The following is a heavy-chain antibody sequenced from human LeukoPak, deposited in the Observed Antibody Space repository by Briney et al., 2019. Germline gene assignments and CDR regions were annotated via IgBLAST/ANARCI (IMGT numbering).Heavy chain of an antibody. V-gene: IGHV3-7*03. CDR1: GFTFSSYS. CDR2: IKQDGSEK. Sequence: PGGSLRLSCAASGFTFSSYSMNWVRQAPGKGLEWVANIKQDGSEKYYVDSVKGRFTISRDNAKNSLYLQMNSLRAEDTALYYCARAGKLRFLERRNNYFDYWGQGTLVTVSS. D-gene: IGHD3-3*01. J-gene: IGHJ4*02. CDR3: ARAGKLRFLERRNNYFDY.